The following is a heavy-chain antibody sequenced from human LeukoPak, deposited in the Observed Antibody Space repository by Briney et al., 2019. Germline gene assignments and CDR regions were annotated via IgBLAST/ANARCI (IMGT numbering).Heavy chain of an antibody. Sequence: SETLSLTCTVSGDSISSSSYYWGWIRQPPGKGLEWIGSIYYSGSTYYNPSLKSRVTISVDTSKNQFSLKLSSVTAADTAVYYCAREIVVVVAAVARNNWFDPWGQGTLVTVSS. D-gene: IGHD2-15*01. CDR2: IYYSGST. CDR1: GDSISSSSYY. CDR3: AREIVVVVAAVARNNWFDP. J-gene: IGHJ5*02. V-gene: IGHV4-39*07.